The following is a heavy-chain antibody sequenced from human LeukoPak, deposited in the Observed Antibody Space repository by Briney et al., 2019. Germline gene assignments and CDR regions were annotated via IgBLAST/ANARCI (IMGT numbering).Heavy chain of an antibody. D-gene: IGHD3-10*01. CDR2: INPSGGRT. V-gene: IGHV1-46*01. CDR3: ARANYSGSGSHYNPSFFDY. J-gene: IGHJ4*02. CDR1: GYSFTSYY. Sequence: ASVKVSCKASGYSFTSYYMHWERQAPGQGLEWMGEINPSGGRTNYAQKFQGRVDMTRETSTSTVYMELSSLRSEDTAVYYCARANYSGSGSHYNPSFFDYWGQGTLVTVSS.